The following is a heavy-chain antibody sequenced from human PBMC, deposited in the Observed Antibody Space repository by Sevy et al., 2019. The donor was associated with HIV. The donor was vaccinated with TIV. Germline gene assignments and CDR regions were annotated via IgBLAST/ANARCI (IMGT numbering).Heavy chain of an antibody. Sequence: GGSLRLSCAASGFTFSSYAMNWVRQAPGKGLEWVAVISYDGSNKYYADSVKGRLTISRDNSKNTLYLQMNSLRAEDTAVYYCASIGTGHTYGTPPWYWGQGTLVTVSS. CDR1: GFTFSSYA. D-gene: IGHD5-18*01. CDR3: ASIGTGHTYGTPPWY. V-gene: IGHV3-30-3*01. J-gene: IGHJ4*02. CDR2: ISYDGSNK.